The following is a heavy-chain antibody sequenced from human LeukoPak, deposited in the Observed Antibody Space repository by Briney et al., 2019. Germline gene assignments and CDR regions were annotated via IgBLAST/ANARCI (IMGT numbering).Heavy chain of an antibody. CDR2: ISYDGSNK. Sequence: GGSLRLSCAASGFTFINYAMYWVRQAPGKGLEWVVVISYDGSNKYYADSVKGRFTISRDNSKNTLYLQMNSLRAEDTAVYYCARDRRLSGYGGKLVPDAFDIWGQGTMVTVSS. CDR1: GFTFINYA. CDR3: ARDRRLSGYGGKLVPDAFDI. J-gene: IGHJ3*02. D-gene: IGHD4-23*01. V-gene: IGHV3-30-3*01.